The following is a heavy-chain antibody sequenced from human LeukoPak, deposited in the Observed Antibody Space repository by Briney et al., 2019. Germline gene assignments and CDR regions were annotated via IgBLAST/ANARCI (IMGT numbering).Heavy chain of an antibody. D-gene: IGHD3-9*01. J-gene: IGHJ4*02. CDR1: GGTFSSYA. V-gene: IGHV1-69*01. CDR2: IIPIFGTA. CDR3: ARGAGVLTGYYTSPPLFDY. Sequence: PVASVKVSCTASGGTFSSYAISWVRQAPGQGLEWMGGIIPIFGTANYAQKFQGRVTITADESTSTAYMELSSLRSEDTAVYYCARGAGVLTGYYTSPPLFDYWGQGTLVTVSS.